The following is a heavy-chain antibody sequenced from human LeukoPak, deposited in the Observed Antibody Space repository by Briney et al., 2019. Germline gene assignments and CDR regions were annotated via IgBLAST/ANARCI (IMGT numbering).Heavy chain of an antibody. CDR1: GDSISSNY. CDR2: FYYSGRT. D-gene: IGHD2-2*01. Sequence: SETLSLTCTVSGDSISSNYWSWIRQPPGKGLEWIGYFYYSGRTNYNPSLKSRVTISGDTSTNQFSLKLNSVTAADTAVYYCAHQTEGWFDPWGQGTLVIVSS. V-gene: IGHV4-59*08. CDR3: AHQTEGWFDP. J-gene: IGHJ5*02.